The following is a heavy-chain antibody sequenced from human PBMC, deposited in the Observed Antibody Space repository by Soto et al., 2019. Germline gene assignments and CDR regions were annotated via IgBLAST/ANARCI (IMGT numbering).Heavy chain of an antibody. Sequence: EVQLVESGGGLVQPGGSLRLSCAASGFTFSSYSMNWVRQAPGKGLEWLSHISSSGTTIYYADSVKGRFTISRDNARNSLDLQMNSLRDEETAVYYCANTLEYWGQGALVTVSS. J-gene: IGHJ4*02. CDR1: GFTFSSYS. D-gene: IGHD3-3*01. V-gene: IGHV3-48*02. CDR3: ANTLEY. CDR2: ISSSGTTI.